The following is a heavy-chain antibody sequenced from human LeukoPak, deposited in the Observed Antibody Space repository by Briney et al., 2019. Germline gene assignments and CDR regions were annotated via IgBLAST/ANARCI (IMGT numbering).Heavy chain of an antibody. J-gene: IGHJ4*02. V-gene: IGHV4-34*01. CDR3: ARLSRHDYGDYGGDY. CDR2: INHSGST. Sequence: PSETLSLTCAVYGGSFSGYYWRWIRQPPGKGLEWIGEINHSGSTNYNPSLKSRVTISVDTSKNQFSLKLSSVTAADTAVYYCARLSRHDYGDYGGDYWGQGTLVTVSS. D-gene: IGHD4-17*01. CDR1: GGSFSGYY.